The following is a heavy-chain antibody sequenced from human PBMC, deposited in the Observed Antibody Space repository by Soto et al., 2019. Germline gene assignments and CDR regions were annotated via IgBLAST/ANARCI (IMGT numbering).Heavy chain of an antibody. CDR2: ISWSCGST. Sequence: NVQEWVPAISWSCGSTYYSDALTSRFTTSPDNSKNTLYLQMNSLRAEDTAVYYCASRIFFQAEDGIRDRSAVSAFLLNRSSDL. CDR3: ASRIFFQAEDGIRDRSAVSAFLLNRSSDL. J-gene: IGHJ2*01. V-gene: IGHV3-23*01. D-gene: IGHD3-3*01.